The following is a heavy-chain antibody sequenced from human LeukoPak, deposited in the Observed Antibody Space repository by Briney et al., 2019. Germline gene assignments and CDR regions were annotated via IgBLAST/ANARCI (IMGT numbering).Heavy chain of an antibody. CDR1: GFPFSSYW. V-gene: IGHV3-7*04. J-gene: IGHJ4*02. CDR3: TRVGYIDEGIDY. CDR2: IKQDDSKK. Sequence: HPGGSLRLSCVASGFPFSSYWMTWVRQAPGKGLEWVANIKQDDSKKSYVDSVKGRFTISRDNAKSSLYLQMNSLRAEDTAIYYCTRVGYIDEGIDYWGQGTLVTVSS. D-gene: IGHD5-24*01.